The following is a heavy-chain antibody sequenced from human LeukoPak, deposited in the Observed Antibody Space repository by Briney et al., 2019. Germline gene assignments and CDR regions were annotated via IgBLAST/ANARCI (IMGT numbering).Heavy chain of an antibody. V-gene: IGHV4-59*01. CDR2: ISYSGST. J-gene: IGHJ4*02. Sequence: SETLSLTCIVSGGSISSYFWNWVRQPPGKGLEWIGYISYSGSTNYNPSLKSRLTISVDTSKRQFSLKLSSVTAADTAVYYCARADYGMWPFDYWGQGTLVTVSS. CDR3: ARADYGMWPFDY. CDR1: GGSISSYF. D-gene: IGHD4/OR15-4a*01.